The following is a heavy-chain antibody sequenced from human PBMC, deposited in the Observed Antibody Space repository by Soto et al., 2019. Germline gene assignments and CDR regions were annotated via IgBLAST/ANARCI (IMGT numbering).Heavy chain of an antibody. J-gene: IGHJ3*02. CDR3: ARDLLYSSRSTVRFDI. CDR1: GYTFTNYG. Sequence: QVQLVQSGTEVKKPGASVKVSCKASGYTFTNYGISWVRQAPGQGLEWLAWINTYNRHTNYAQKLQGRVTLTTDTSTSSAYMELRSLRSDDTAVYYCARDLLYSSRSTVRFDIWGQGTMVTVSS. V-gene: IGHV1-18*01. D-gene: IGHD6-13*01. CDR2: INTYNRHT.